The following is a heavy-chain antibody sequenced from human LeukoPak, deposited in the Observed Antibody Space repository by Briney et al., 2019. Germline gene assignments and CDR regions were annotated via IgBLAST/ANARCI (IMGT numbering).Heavy chain of an antibody. V-gene: IGHV3-7*03. CDR3: ARDSLIQYGSGSYWGFDY. J-gene: IGHJ4*02. D-gene: IGHD3-10*01. Sequence: GGSQRLSYVAYGSMFSKPWMSSVRLVPGTWPEWEVVIKTVGRDTYYVGSVKGRFTISRDNAKNSLYLQMNNLRAEDTAVYYCARDSLIQYGSGSYWGFDYWGQGILVTVSS. CDR1: GSMFSKPW. CDR2: IKTVGRDT.